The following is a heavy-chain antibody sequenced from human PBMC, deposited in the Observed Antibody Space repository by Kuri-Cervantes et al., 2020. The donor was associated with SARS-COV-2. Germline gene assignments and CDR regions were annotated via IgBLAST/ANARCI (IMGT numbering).Heavy chain of an antibody. CDR2: IYHSGST. CDR3: ARDELDRRGYSSSWYAGAYNWFDP. V-gene: IGHV4-38-2*02. Sequence: SETLSLTCTVSGYSISSGYYWGWIRQPPGKGLEWIGSIYHSGSTYYNPSLKSRVTISVDTSKNQFSLKLSSVTAADTAVYYCARDELDRRGYSSSWYAGAYNWFDPWGQGTLVTVSS. J-gene: IGHJ5*02. D-gene: IGHD6-13*01. CDR1: GYSISSGYY.